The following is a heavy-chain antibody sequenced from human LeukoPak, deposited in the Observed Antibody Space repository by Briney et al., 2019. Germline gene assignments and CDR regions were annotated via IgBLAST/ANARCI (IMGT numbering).Heavy chain of an antibody. Sequence: GRSLRLSCAASGFTFSSYAMHWVRQAPGKGLEWVAVISYDGSNKYYADSVKGRFTISRDNSKNTLYLQMNSLRAEDTAVYYCASSTAAVKREGYYFDYWGQGTLVTVSS. CDR2: ISYDGSNK. CDR1: GFTFSSYA. V-gene: IGHV3-30-3*01. J-gene: IGHJ4*02. D-gene: IGHD6-13*01. CDR3: ASSTAAVKREGYYFDY.